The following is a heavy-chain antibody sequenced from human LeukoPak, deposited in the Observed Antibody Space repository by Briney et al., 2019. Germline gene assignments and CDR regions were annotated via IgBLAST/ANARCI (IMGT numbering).Heavy chain of an antibody. D-gene: IGHD6-19*01. J-gene: IGHJ6*02. Sequence: GGSLRLSCAASGFTFSSYGMHWVRQVPGKGLEWVAFIRYDGSNKYYADSVKGRFTISRDNSKNTLYLQMNSLRAEDTAVYYCAKHLIASSGWSGEYYYGMDVWGQGTTVTVSS. CDR1: GFTFSSYG. CDR3: AKHLIASSGWSGEYYYGMDV. CDR2: IRYDGSNK. V-gene: IGHV3-30*02.